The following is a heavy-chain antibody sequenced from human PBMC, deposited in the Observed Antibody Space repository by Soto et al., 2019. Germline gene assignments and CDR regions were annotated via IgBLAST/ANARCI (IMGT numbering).Heavy chain of an antibody. V-gene: IGHV3-15*04. Sequence: PGGSLRLSCEASGPSFSHAWMTGVPQAPGKGLGWGARIVSIKDKGRIDYASPASGRFTISSEESQSTVNLQTKRLEIEDTSTYYCTTHWTWDRGYDLDPWGRGTLVTVSS. CDR2: IVSIKDKGRI. CDR1: GPSFSHAW. CDR3: TTHWTWDRGYDLDP. J-gene: IGHJ5*02. D-gene: IGHD5-12*01.